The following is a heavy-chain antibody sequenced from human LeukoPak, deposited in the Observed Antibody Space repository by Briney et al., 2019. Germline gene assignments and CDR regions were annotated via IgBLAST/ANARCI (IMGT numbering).Heavy chain of an antibody. CDR3: AYSAFPSFDRWFAA. CDR2: IIPIFGTA. D-gene: IGHD2-15*01. CDR1: GGTFSSYA. V-gene: IGHV1-69*13. J-gene: IGHJ5*02. Sequence: SVKVSCKASGGTFSSYAISWVRQAPGQGREWMGGIIPIFGTANYAQKFQGRVTITADESTSTAYMELSSLRSEDTAVYYCAYSAFPSFDRWFAAWGQGTLVTVSS.